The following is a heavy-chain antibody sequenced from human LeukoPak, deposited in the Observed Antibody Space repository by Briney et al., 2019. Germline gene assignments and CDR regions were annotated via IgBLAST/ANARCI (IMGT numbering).Heavy chain of an antibody. CDR2: IYYSGST. CDR3: ARDSYSSSWYLGLDWFDP. V-gene: IGHV4-39*07. CDR1: GGSISSSSYY. Sequence: SETLSLTCTVSGGSISSSSYYWGWVRQPPGKGLEWIVSIYYSGSTYYNPSLKSRVTISVDTSKNQFSLKLSSVTAADTAVYYCARDSYSSSWYLGLDWFDPWGQGTLVTVSA. J-gene: IGHJ5*02. D-gene: IGHD6-13*01.